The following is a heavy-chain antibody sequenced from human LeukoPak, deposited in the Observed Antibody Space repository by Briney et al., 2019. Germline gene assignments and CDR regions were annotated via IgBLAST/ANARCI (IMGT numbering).Heavy chain of an antibody. V-gene: IGHV4-34*01. D-gene: IGHD3-10*01. CDR2: INHSGST. Sequence: PSETLSLTCTVYGGSFSGFYWSWIRQPPGKGLESIGEINHSGSTSYHPSLRSRVSIPLDTSKNHVSLKLYSVTAADTAVYYCARGPYRSAIRGAYESWGQETLVTVSS. CDR1: GGSFSGFY. CDR3: ARGPYRSAIRGAYES. J-gene: IGHJ5*02.